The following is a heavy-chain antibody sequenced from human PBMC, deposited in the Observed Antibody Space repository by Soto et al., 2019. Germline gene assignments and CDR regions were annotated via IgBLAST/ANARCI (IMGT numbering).Heavy chain of an antibody. J-gene: IGHJ3*02. D-gene: IGHD3-3*01. CDR1: GYPVTAYY. Sequence: QLHLVQSGAVVKKPGASVTVSCSASGYPVTAYYMHWVRQAPGRGLEWMGGINPATGAAKYTQTFQARVTVTRDPSTSTVFMELSGLTSEDPAVFYCARGGGVGVAGSAAFDMWGQGTLVTVSS. CDR2: INPATGAA. CDR3: ARGGGVGVAGSAAFDM. V-gene: IGHV1-2*02.